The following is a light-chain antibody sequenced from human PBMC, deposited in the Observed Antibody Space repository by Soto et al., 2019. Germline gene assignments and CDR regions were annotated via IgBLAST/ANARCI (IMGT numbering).Light chain of an antibody. J-gene: IGLJ3*02. Sequence: QSALTQPASVSGSPGQSITISCTGTNSDVGSYNLVSWYQQHPGKAPKLMIYEGSKRPSGVSNRFSGSKSGNTASLTISGLQAEDEADYYCCSYAGSSTWVFGGGTKVTVL. CDR1: NSDVGSYNL. V-gene: IGLV2-23*01. CDR3: CSYAGSSTWV. CDR2: EGS.